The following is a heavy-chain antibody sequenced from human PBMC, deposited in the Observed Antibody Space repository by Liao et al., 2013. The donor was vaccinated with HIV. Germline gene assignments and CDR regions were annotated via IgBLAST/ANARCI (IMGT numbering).Heavy chain of an antibody. CDR1: GGSISSSSYY. J-gene: IGHJ4*02. CDR2: IYSSGRT. V-gene: IGHV4-39*07. Sequence: QLQLQESGPGLVKPPETLSLTCTVSGGSISSSSYYWGWIRQPPGKGLEWIGSIYSSGRTYYNPSLKSRVTISVDTSKNQFSLKLSSVTAADTAVYYCAKEHRGSYSFDYWGQGTQVTVSS. CDR3: AKEHRGSYSFDY. D-gene: IGHD1-26*01.